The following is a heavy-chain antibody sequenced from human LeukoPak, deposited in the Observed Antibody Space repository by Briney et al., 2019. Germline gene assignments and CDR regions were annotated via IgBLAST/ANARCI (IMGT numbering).Heavy chain of an antibody. D-gene: IGHD3-22*01. J-gene: IGHJ3*02. V-gene: IGHV3-20*04. CDR1: GFTFDDYG. CDR3: ARLGSGSGYTHDAFDI. CDR2: INWYGGST. Sequence: GGSLRLSCAASGFTFDDYGMSWVRQAPGKGLEWVSGINWYGGSTGYADSVKGRFTISRDNAKNSLYLQMNSLRAEDTALYYCARLGSGSGYTHDAFDIWGQGTMVTVSS.